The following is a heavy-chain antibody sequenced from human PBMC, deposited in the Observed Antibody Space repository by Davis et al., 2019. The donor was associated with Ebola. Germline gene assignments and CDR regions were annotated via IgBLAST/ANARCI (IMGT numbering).Heavy chain of an antibody. J-gene: IGHJ4*02. CDR3: AKALIVATFWDY. D-gene: IGHD5-12*01. V-gene: IGHV3-15*01. Sequence: GESLKISCAASGFTFSNAWMSWVRQAPGKGLEWVGRIKSKTDGGTTDYAAPVKGRFTISRDDSKNTLYLQMNSLRAEDTAVYYCAKALIVATFWDYWGQGTLVTVSS. CDR2: IKSKTDGGTT. CDR1: GFTFSNAW.